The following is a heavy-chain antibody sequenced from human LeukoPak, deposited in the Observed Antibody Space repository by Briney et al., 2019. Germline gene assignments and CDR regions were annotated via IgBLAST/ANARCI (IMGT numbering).Heavy chain of an antibody. D-gene: IGHD2-21*01. CDR2: ISSSSSYI. V-gene: IGHV3-21*01. J-gene: IGHJ4*02. CDR3: ARDREVGGDPDDYFDY. Sequence: PGGSLRLSCAASGFTFSSYSMNWVRQAPGKGLEWVSSISSSSSYIYYADSVKGRFTISRDNAKNSLYLQMNSLRAEDTAVYYCARDREVGGDPDDYFDYWGQGTLVTVSS. CDR1: GFTFSSYS.